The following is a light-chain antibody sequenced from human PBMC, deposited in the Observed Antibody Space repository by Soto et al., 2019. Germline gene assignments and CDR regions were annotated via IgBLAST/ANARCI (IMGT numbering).Light chain of an antibody. V-gene: IGKV1-5*03. J-gene: IGKJ2*01. Sequence: DIQMTQFPSTLSASVGDRVTITCRASQSISSWLAWYQQKPGKAPKVHIYKTSSLESGLPSRFSGSGSGTEFTLTITSLQSDDFGTYYCQQYHSYPYTFGQGTKVEIK. CDR3: QQYHSYPYT. CDR2: KTS. CDR1: QSISSW.